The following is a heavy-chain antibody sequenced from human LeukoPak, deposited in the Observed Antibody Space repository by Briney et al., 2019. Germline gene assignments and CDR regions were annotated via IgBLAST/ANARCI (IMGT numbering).Heavy chain of an antibody. CDR1: GYTFTSYY. D-gene: IGHD4-17*01. CDR2: INPSGGST. J-gene: IGHJ4*02. Sequence: ASVKVSCKASGYTFTSYYMHWVRQAPGQGLEWMGIINPSGGSTSYAQKFQGRVTMTRDTSTSTVYMELSSLSSEDTAVYYCARERIDYGDRRGFDYWGQGTLVTVSS. V-gene: IGHV1-46*01. CDR3: ARERIDYGDRRGFDY.